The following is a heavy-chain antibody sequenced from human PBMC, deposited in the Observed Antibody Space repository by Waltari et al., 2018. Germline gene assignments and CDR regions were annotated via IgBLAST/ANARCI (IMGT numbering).Heavy chain of an antibody. J-gene: IGHJ4*02. CDR3: ARGGGYGGNRVDY. Sequence: VQLVQSGAEVKKPGASVKVSCKASGYTFTSSDINWVRRAPGKGLEWVSSISSSSSYIYYADSVKGRFTISRDNAKNSLYLQMNSLRAEDTAVYYCARGGGYGGNRVDYWGQGTLVTVSS. CDR1: GYTFTSSD. CDR2: ISSSSSYI. V-gene: IGHV3-21*01. D-gene: IGHD2-15*01.